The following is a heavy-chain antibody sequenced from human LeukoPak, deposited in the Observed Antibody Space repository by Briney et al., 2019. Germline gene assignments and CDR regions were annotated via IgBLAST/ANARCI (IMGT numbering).Heavy chain of an antibody. J-gene: IGHJ4*02. CDR3: ARETSNFDY. CDR2: TYYRSKWYN. Sequence: PSQTLSLTCAISGDSVSSNSAAWHWIRQSPSGGLEWLGRTYYRSKWYNDFAVSVKSRLTINPDTSKNQFSLQLNSVTPEDTAVYYCARETSNFDYWGQGTLVTVSS. D-gene: IGHD2/OR15-2a*01. V-gene: IGHV6-1*01. CDR1: GDSVSSNSAA.